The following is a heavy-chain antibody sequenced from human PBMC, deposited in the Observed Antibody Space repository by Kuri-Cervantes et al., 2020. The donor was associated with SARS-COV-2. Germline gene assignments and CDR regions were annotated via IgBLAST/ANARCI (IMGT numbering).Heavy chain of an antibody. CDR2: IYPGDSDT. V-gene: IGHV5-51*01. Sequence: GESLKISCKGSGYSFTSYWIGWVRQMPGKGLEWMGIIYPGDSDTRYSPSFQGQVTISADKSTSTAYLQWSSLKASDTAMYYCASSGRVMIYGMDVWGQGTTVTVSS. CDR1: GYSFTSYW. J-gene: IGHJ6*02. D-gene: IGHD3/OR15-3a*01. CDR3: ASSGRVMIYGMDV.